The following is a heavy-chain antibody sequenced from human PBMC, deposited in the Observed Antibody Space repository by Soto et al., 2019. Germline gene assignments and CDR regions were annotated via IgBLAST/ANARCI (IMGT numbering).Heavy chain of an antibody. J-gene: IGHJ4*02. D-gene: IGHD3-10*01. Sequence: GASVKVSCKASGGTFSSYAISWVRQAPGQGLEWMGGIIPILGTANYAQKFQGRVTITADESTSTAYMELSSLRSEDTAVYYCARDLNYYGSGSYGDYWGQGTLVTVSS. V-gene: IGHV1-69*13. CDR1: GGTFSSYA. CDR2: IIPILGTA. CDR3: ARDLNYYGSGSYGDY.